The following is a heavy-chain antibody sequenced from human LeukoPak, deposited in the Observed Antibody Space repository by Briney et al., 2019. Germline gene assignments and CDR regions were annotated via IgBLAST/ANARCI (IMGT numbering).Heavy chain of an antibody. V-gene: IGHV3-23*01. J-gene: IGHJ4*02. D-gene: IGHD3-16*01. CDR2: ISGSGGST. CDR1: GFTFSSYA. CDR3: AKDNQLWLFSPTHCHCDY. Sequence: GGSLRLSCAASGFTFSSYAMSWVRQAPGKGLEWVSAISGSGGSTFYAGFVKGRFTISRDNSDNTLYLQMNSLRAEDTAVYYCAKDNQLWLFSPTHCHCDYWGQGTLVTVSS.